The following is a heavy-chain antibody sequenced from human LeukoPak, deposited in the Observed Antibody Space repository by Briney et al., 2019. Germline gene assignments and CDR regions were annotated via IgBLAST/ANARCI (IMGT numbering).Heavy chain of an antibody. D-gene: IGHD2-8*01. CDR1: GGSISSYY. V-gene: IGHV4-59*12. CDR2: IYHSGST. J-gene: IGHJ6*02. CDR3: ARASTNSRYYYYGMDV. Sequence: PSETLSLTCTVSGGSISSYYWSWIRQPPGKGLEWIGEIYHSGSTNYNPSLKSRVTISVDKSKNQFSLKLSSVTAADTAVYYCARASTNSRYYYYGMDVWGQGTTVTVSS.